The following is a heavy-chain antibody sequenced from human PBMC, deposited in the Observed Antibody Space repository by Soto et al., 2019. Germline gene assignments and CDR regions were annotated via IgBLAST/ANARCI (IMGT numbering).Heavy chain of an antibody. CDR3: ARDRHPVNKVERYCNSTSCYWQYYYGLDV. D-gene: IGHD2-2*01. V-gene: IGHV1-69*01. CDR1: GGTFSSYV. CDR2: TIPIFTTA. Sequence: QVQLVQSGAEVKKPGSSVKVSCMASGGTFSSYVISWVRQAPGQGLEWMGGTIPIFTTANYAQKFHGRVTITADESTGTAYTELSSLGSADSAVYYSARDRHPVNKVERYCNSTSCYWQYYYGLDVWGQGTTVTVSS. J-gene: IGHJ6*02.